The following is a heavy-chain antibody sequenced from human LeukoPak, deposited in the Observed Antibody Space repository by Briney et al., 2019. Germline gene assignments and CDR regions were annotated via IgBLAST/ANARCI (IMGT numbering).Heavy chain of an antibody. D-gene: IGHD3-22*01. Sequence: GGSLGLSCAASGFTFRNYVIHWVRQAPGKGLEWVSAISGSGGSTYYADSVKGRFTISRDNSKNTLYLQMNSLRAEDTAVYYCAKDLGYYDSSGYYSPDAFDIWGQGTMVTVSS. CDR3: AKDLGYYDSSGYYSPDAFDI. CDR2: ISGSGGST. J-gene: IGHJ3*02. CDR1: GFTFRNYV. V-gene: IGHV3-23*01.